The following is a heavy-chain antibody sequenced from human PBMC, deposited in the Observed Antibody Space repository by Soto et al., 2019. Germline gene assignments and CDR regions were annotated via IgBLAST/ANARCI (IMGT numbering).Heavy chain of an antibody. CDR1: GFSFSSYS. J-gene: IGHJ6*02. Sequence: GGSLRLSCAASGFSFSSYSLNWVRQAPGKGLEWVSSISSISSYIYYADSVKGRFTISRDNAKNSLYLQMNSLRGEDTAVYYCARDRDYYYGMDVWGQATKVPVSS. V-gene: IGHV3-21*01. CDR2: ISSISSYI. CDR3: ARDRDYYYGMDV.